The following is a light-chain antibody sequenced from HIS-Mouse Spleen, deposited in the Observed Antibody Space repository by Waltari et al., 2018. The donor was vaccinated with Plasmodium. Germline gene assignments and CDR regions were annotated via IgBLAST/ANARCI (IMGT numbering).Light chain of an antibody. V-gene: IGKV1-8*01. J-gene: IGKJ2*01. CDR3: QQYYSYPYT. CDR1: QGIRSY. CDR2: AAS. Sequence: AIRMTQSPSSFSASTGERVTITCRASQGIRSYLAWYQQKPGKAPKLLVYAASTLQSGVPSRFSGSGSGTDFTLTISCLQSEDFATYYCQQYYSYPYTFGQGTKLEIK.